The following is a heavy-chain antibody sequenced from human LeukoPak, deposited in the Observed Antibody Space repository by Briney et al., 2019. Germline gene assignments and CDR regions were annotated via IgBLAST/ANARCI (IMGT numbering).Heavy chain of an antibody. V-gene: IGHV3-23*01. CDR1: GFTFSSYA. D-gene: IGHD2-2*01. Sequence: PGGSLRLSCAASGFTFSSYAMSWVRQAPGKGLEWVSAISGSGGSTYYADSVKGRFTISRDNSKNTLYLQMNSLRAEDTAVYYCAKVGGVAVPAAHNWFDPWGQGTLVTVSS. CDR2: ISGSGGST. CDR3: AKVGGVAVPAAHNWFDP. J-gene: IGHJ5*02.